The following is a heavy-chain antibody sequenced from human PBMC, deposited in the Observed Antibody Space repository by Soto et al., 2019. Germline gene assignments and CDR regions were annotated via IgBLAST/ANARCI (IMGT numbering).Heavy chain of an antibody. CDR1: GFTFSSYW. V-gene: IGHV3-7*01. Sequence: PGGSLRLSCTASGFTFSSYWMSWVRQAPGKGLEWVASIKQDGGEKYYVDSVKGRFTISRDNAKSSLYLQMNGLRAEDTAVYYCTRLPFGVAKTYYYYYYMDVWGQGTLVTVSS. J-gene: IGHJ6*03. CDR3: TRLPFGVAKTYYYYYYMDV. D-gene: IGHD3-3*01. CDR2: IKQDGGEK.